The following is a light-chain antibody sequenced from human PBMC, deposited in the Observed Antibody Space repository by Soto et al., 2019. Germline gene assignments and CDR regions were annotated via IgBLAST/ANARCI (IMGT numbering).Light chain of an antibody. J-gene: IGLJ1*01. CDR3: CSFAGTSFAGSSTLYV. V-gene: IGLV2-11*01. CDR2: DVT. Sequence: QSALTQPRSVSGSPGQSVTISCTGTSSDVGAYNYVSWYQQHPGKAPKLMIYDVTKRPSGVPDRFSGSRSGNTASLTISGLQAEDEADYYCCSFAGTSFAGSSTLYVFGTGTKVTV. CDR1: SSDVGAYNY.